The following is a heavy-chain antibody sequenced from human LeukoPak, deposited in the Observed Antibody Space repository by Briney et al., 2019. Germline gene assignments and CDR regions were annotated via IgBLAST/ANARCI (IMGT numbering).Heavy chain of an antibody. V-gene: IGHV3-7*01. D-gene: IGHD1-26*01. J-gene: IGHJ4*02. Sequence: GGSLRLPCAASGFNFSSYWMSCVRQAPGKGLEWGANIKQDGSEKYYVDSVKGRFTISRDNAKNSLYLQMNSLRAEDTAVYYCAKPTRGSGSFLIDYWGQGTLVTVSS. CDR3: AKPTRGSGSFLIDY. CDR1: GFNFSSYW. CDR2: IKQDGSEK.